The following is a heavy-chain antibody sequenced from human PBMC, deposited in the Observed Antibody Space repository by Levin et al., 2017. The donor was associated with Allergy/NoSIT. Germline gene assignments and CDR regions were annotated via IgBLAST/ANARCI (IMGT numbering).Heavy chain of an antibody. D-gene: IGHD1-26*01. Sequence: RAGGSLRLSCAASGFTFSSYAMTWVRQAPGKGLEWVSAISTGGTNTYYADSVKGRFTISRDNSKNTLYVQMNSLRAEDTAVYYCAKDGAGTYYGIDYWGQGTLVTVSS. CDR2: ISTGGTNT. CDR3: AKDGAGTYYGIDY. CDR1: GFTFSSYA. V-gene: IGHV3-23*01. J-gene: IGHJ4*02.